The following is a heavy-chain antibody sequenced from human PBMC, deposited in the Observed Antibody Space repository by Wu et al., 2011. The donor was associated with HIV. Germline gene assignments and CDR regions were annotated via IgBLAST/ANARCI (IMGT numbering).Heavy chain of an antibody. CDR3: ARPSSCIGDTCYPVGWFDP. CDR2: INPNNGGT. V-gene: IGHV1-2*02. CDR1: GYTFTGYY. D-gene: IGHD2-15*01. J-gene: IGHJ5*02. Sequence: QVQLVQSGAEVKKPGASVKVSCKASGYTFTGYYMYWVRQAPGQGLEWMGWINPNNGGTNYAQKFQGRVTMTRDTSISTAYMELSRLRSDDTAVYYCARPSSCIGDTCYPVGWFDPWGQEPVVIVSS.